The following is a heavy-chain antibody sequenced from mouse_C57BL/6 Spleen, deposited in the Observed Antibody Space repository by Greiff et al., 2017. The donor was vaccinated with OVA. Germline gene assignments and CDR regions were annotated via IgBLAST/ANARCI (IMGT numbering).Heavy chain of an antibody. D-gene: IGHD1-1*01. CDR1: GYTFTSYW. CDR3: ARSDTTVVATNRYFDV. Sequence: QVQLQQPGAELVKPGASVKLSCKASGYTFTSYWMHWVKPRPGQGLEWIEMIHPNSGSTNYDEKFQSKATLTVDKSSSPAYMQLSSLTSEDSAVYYCARSDTTVVATNRYFDVWGTGTTVTVSA. J-gene: IGHJ1*03. CDR2: IHPNSGST. V-gene: IGHV1-64*01.